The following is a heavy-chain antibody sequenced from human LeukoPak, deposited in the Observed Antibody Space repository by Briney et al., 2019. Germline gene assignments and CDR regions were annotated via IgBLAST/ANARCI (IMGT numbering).Heavy chain of an antibody. CDR2: ISHSGST. J-gene: IGHJ4*02. V-gene: IGHV4-4*02. CDR1: GGSISSTNW. Sequence: PSETLSLTCAVSGGSISSTNWWSWVRQPPGKGLEWIGEISHSGSTNYNPSLKSRVTISVDKSKNQFSLKLSSVTAADTAVYYCASCIEDFWSAHGPPGFDYWGQGTLVTVSS. D-gene: IGHD3-3*01. CDR3: ASCIEDFWSAHGPPGFDY.